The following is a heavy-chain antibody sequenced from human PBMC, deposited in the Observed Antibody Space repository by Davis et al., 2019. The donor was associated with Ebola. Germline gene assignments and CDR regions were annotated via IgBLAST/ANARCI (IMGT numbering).Heavy chain of an antibody. V-gene: IGHV1-18*01. CDR3: ARDDVQLWFRGRYYYGMDV. D-gene: IGHD5-18*01. CDR2: ISAYNGNT. CDR1: GYTFTTYG. J-gene: IGHJ6*02. Sequence: ASVKVSCKASGYTFTTYGISWVRQAPGQGLEWMGWISAYNGNTNYAQKLQGRVTMTSDTSTSTAYMELRSLRSDDTAVYYCARDDVQLWFRGRYYYGMDVWGQGTTVTVSS.